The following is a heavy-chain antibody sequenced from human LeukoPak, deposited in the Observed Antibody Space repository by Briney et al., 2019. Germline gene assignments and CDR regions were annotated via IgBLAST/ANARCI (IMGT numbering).Heavy chain of an antibody. J-gene: IGHJ4*01. Sequence: GGSLRLSCAASGFNFIDYSMNWVRQAPGKGLEWISYIGISSGNTKYADSEMGRFTVSRDKARNSLYLQMNSLRVEDTAMYYCARDHRYAFDNWGHGTLVTVSS. CDR2: IGISSGNT. CDR3: ARDHRYAFDN. V-gene: IGHV3-48*01. D-gene: IGHD5-12*01. CDR1: GFNFIDYS.